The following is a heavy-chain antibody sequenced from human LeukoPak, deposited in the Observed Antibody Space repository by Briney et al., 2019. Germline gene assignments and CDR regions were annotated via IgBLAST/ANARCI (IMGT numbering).Heavy chain of an antibody. J-gene: IGHJ4*02. D-gene: IGHD3-16*01. Sequence: PGGSLRLSCAASGFTFGSYAMSWVRQAPGKGLEWVSAISGSGGSTYYADSVKGRFTISRDNSKNTLYLQMNSLRAEDTAVYYCARGIGGAFVYWGQGTLVTVSS. CDR2: ISGSGGST. V-gene: IGHV3-23*01. CDR1: GFTFGSYA. CDR3: ARGIGGAFVY.